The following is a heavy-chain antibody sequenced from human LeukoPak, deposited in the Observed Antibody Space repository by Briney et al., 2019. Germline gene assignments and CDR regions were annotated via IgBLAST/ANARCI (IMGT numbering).Heavy chain of an antibody. V-gene: IGHV3-7*05. CDR3: ARWSYVSGTWFLDY. CDR1: GFTFNNYA. J-gene: IGHJ4*02. CDR2: INEDGTTI. Sequence: PGGSLRLSCAASGFTFNNYAMTWVRQAPGRGLEWVADINEDGTTIYYVDSVKGRFTISRDNAKNSLSLQLNTLRGGDTAVYYCARWSYVSGTWFLDYWGQGTLVTVSS. D-gene: IGHD3-10*01.